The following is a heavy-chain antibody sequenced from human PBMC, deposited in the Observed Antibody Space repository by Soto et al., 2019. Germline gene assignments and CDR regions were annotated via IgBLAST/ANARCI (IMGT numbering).Heavy chain of an antibody. CDR1: GGSISSYY. CDR2: IYYSGRT. J-gene: IGHJ4*02. Sequence: SETLSLTCTVSGGSISSYYWSWIRQPPGKGLEWIGYIYYSGRTNYNPSLKSRVTISVDTSKNQFSLKLSSVTAADTAVYYCARGRTATVTSLAYFDYWGQGTLVTVSS. D-gene: IGHD4-17*01. V-gene: IGHV4-59*01. CDR3: ARGRTATVTSLAYFDY.